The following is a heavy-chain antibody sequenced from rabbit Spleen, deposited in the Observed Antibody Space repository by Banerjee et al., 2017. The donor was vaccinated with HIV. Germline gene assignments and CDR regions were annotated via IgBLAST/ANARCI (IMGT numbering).Heavy chain of an antibody. J-gene: IGHJ4*01. V-gene: IGHV1S45*01. CDR1: GFSFNVNYV. CDR2: IDTNTGRN. Sequence: QEHLEESGGGLVQPEGSLTLTCTASGFSFNVNYVMCWVRQAPGKGLEWIACIDTNTGRNVYATWAKGPFTISKTSSTTVTLQMTSLTAADAATYFCARGGYWAGDGCDLWGPGTLVTVS. CDR3: ARGGYWAGDGCDL. D-gene: IGHD1-1*01.